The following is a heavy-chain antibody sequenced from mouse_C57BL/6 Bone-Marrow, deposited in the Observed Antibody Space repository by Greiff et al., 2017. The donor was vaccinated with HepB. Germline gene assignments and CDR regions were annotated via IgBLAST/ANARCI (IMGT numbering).Heavy chain of an antibody. J-gene: IGHJ2*01. Sequence: QVHVKQPGAELVKPGASVKMSCKASGYTFTSYWITWVKQRPGQGLEWIGDIYPGSGSTNYNEKFKSKATLTVDTSSSTAYMQLSSLTSEDSAVYYCARHYYGNYYFDYWGQGTTLTVSS. V-gene: IGHV1-55*01. CDR1: GYTFTSYW. CDR3: ARHYYGNYYFDY. D-gene: IGHD2-1*01. CDR2: IYPGSGST.